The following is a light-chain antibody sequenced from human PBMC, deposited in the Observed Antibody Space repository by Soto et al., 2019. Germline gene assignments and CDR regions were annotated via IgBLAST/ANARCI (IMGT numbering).Light chain of an antibody. CDR3: QQFGRSPPSWT. CDR2: GAS. V-gene: IGKV3-20*01. Sequence: ESVLTQSPGTLSLSPGERATLSCRASQSVSSNYLAWYQQKPGQAPRLLIDGASSRATGTPDRFSGSGSGPDFTLTISRLEPEDFAVYYCQQFGRSPPSWTFGQGTKVEIK. CDR1: QSVSSNY. J-gene: IGKJ1*01.